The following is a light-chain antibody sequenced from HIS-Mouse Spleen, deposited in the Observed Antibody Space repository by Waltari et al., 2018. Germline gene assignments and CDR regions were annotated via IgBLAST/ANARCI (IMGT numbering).Light chain of an antibody. V-gene: IGKV1-39*01. CDR1: QSISSY. J-gene: IGKJ1*01. Sequence: DIQMTQSPSSLSASVGDRVTITCRASQSISSYLNWYQQKPGKAPKLLIYAASSLQSVVTSRLSGSGSGTDFSLTICSLQPEDFATYYCQQSYSTPGTFGQGTKVEIK. CDR3: QQSYSTPGT. CDR2: AAS.